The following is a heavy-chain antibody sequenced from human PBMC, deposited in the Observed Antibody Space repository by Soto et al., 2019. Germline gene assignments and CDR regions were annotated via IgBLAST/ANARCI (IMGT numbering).Heavy chain of an antibody. V-gene: IGHV4-4*09. Sequence: QVQLRESGPGLVKSSETLTLTCTDSGGSISGYHWSWIRQTPGKGLEWIVKIYPSGSTDYNPPLKSPVTISADPSKNQASLKLSPVTAADTATYYCARLLGTAVFDHWGQGTLVTVSS. D-gene: IGHD2-21*02. J-gene: IGHJ4*02. CDR2: IYPSGST. CDR1: GGSISGYH. CDR3: ARLLGTAVFDH.